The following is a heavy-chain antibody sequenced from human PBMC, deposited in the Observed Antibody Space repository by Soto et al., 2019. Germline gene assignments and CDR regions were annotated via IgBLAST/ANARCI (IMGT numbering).Heavy chain of an antibody. CDR3: ARGGYYDILTGAGY. V-gene: IGHV3-30-3*01. J-gene: IGHJ4*02. D-gene: IGHD3-9*01. Sequence: GGSLRLSCAASGFTFSSYAMYWVRQAPGKGLEWVAVISYDGSNKYYADSVKGRFTISRDNSKNTLYLQMNSLRAEDTAVYYCARGGYYDILTGAGYWGQGTLVTVSS. CDR2: ISYDGSNK. CDR1: GFTFSSYA.